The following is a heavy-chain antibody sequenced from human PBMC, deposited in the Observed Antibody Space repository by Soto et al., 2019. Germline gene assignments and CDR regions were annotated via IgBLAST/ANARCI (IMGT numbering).Heavy chain of an antibody. D-gene: IGHD5-12*01. J-gene: IGHJ4*02. CDR2: IYDSGSS. CDR3: AREKGYISGPKNFDS. Sequence: SETLSLTCTVSGGSVSSGDYFWSWIRQPPGKGLEWIGYIYDSGSSYYNPSLKSRVTMSVDTSKNQFSLKLRSVTAADTAMYYCAREKGYISGPKNFDSWGQGTLVTVSS. V-gene: IGHV4-30-4*01. CDR1: GGSVSSGDYF.